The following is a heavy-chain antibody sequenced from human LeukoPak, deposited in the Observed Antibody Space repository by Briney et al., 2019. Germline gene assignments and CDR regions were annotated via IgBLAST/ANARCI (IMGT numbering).Heavy chain of an antibody. J-gene: IGHJ4*02. V-gene: IGHV3-15*01. D-gene: IGHD3-10*01. CDR1: GFTFDDYG. CDR3: TTDRIRGVIVLPGRL. CDR2: IKSKTDGGTT. Sequence: PGGSLRLSCAASGFTFDDYGMTWVRQAPGKGLEWVGRIKSKTDGGTTDYAAPVKGRFTISRDDSKHTLYLQMNSLKTEDTAIYYCTTDRIRGVIVLPGRLGGQGTLVTVSS.